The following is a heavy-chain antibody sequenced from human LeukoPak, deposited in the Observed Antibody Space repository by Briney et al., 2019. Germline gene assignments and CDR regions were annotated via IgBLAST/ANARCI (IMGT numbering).Heavy chain of an antibody. V-gene: IGHV1-18*01. D-gene: IGHD1-26*01. Sequence: ASVKVSCKASGYTFTSYDISWVRQAPGQGLEWMAWISAYNGNTNYAQKLQGRVTMTTDTSTSTAYMELRSLRSDDTAVYYGAREEDGSYSGDAFDIWGQGTMVTVSS. CDR2: ISAYNGNT. CDR3: AREEDGSYSGDAFDI. CDR1: GYTFTSYD. J-gene: IGHJ3*02.